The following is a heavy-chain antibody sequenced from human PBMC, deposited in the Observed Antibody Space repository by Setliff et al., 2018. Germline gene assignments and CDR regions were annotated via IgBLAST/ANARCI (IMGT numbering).Heavy chain of an antibody. D-gene: IGHD3-10*01. Sequence: SETLSLTCNVSGGSISSYYWTWIRQPPGKGLERIGYFYHSGSTNYNPSLKGRVTMTSDTSRNQLSLKLTSVSAADTAIYYCARSSYYASGNSHNYYMDVWGKGTAVTVS. J-gene: IGHJ6*03. CDR3: ARSSYYASGNSHNYYMDV. CDR2: FYHSGST. V-gene: IGHV4-59*08. CDR1: GGSISSYY.